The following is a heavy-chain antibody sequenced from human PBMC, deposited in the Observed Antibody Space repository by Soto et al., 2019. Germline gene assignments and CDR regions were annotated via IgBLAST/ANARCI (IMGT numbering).Heavy chain of an antibody. J-gene: IGHJ4*02. CDR3: ARGRLVPAVNFDY. V-gene: IGHV4-30-2*01. CDR1: GDSISSGGFS. Sequence: PSETLSVTCAVSGDSISSGGFSWSWIRQAPGKGLEWIGYIYHSGTSFYNPSLKSRVTISVDGSKNQFSLKVNSVTAADTAVYYCARGRLVPAVNFDYWGLGTLVTVSS. CDR2: IYHSGTS. D-gene: IGHD2-2*01.